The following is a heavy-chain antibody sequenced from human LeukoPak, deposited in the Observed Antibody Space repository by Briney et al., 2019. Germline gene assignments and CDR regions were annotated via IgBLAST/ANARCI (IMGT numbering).Heavy chain of an antibody. CDR2: IKQDGSEK. Sequence: GGSLRLSCAASGFTFSSYWMSWVRQAPGKGLERVANIKQDGSEKYYVDSVKGRFTISRDNAKNSLYLQMNSLRAEDTAVYYCARFGGSSSLDYWGQGTLVTVSS. CDR1: GFTFSSYW. D-gene: IGHD6-6*01. V-gene: IGHV3-7*01. CDR3: ARFGGSSSLDY. J-gene: IGHJ4*02.